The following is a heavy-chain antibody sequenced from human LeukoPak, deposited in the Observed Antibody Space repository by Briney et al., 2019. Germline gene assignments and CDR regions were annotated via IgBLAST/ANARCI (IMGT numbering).Heavy chain of an antibody. J-gene: IGHJ4*02. CDR2: ISGDGSNT. CDR3: ASYLYWWSDLGY. D-gene: IGHD2-8*02. V-gene: IGHV3-74*03. CDR1: GFTFSNYW. Sequence: GGSLRLSCAASGFTFSNYWIHWIRQAHGKGLVWISRISGDGSNTKYADSVKGRFTISRDNAKNSLYLQMNSLRVEDTAVYYCASYLYWWSDLGYWGQGTLVTVSS.